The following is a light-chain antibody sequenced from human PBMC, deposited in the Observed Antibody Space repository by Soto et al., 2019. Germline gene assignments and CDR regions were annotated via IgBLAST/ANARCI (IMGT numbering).Light chain of an antibody. Sequence: DLQMTQSPSSLSASVEDRVIITCRASQSISNHLHWYQQKPGKAPKLLIFAASSLQSGVPSRFSGSGSGADFTLTISRLEPEDFAVYFCQQYGNSPPGTFGQGTRLEIK. V-gene: IGKV1-39*01. J-gene: IGKJ5*01. CDR1: QSISNH. CDR2: AAS. CDR3: QQYGNSPPGT.